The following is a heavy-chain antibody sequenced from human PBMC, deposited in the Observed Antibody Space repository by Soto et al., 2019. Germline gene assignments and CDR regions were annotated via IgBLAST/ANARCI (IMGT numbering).Heavy chain of an antibody. V-gene: IGHV1-69*01. CDR3: ARDVSVMTSFFGF. Sequence: QVHLVQSGAEVKRPGSSVRVSCRASGGTFYTYAFTWVRQAPGQGLEWMGGITPMIGTTKYAQKFHGRVTCSADESASTAYRELSNLRSEDTAVYYCARDVSVMTSFFGFWGQGTRITVSS. CDR1: GGTFYTYA. D-gene: IGHD3-10*01. J-gene: IGHJ4*02. CDR2: ITPMIGTT.